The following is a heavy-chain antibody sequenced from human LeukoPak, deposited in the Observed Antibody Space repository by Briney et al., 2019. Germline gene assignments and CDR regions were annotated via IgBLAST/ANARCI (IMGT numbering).Heavy chain of an antibody. CDR1: GYSFTSYW. D-gene: IGHD3-22*01. CDR2: IYPGDSDT. J-gene: IGHJ4*02. V-gene: IGHV5-51*01. Sequence: GESLKISCKGSGYSFTSYWIGWVRQMPGKGLEWMGIIYPGDSDTRYSPSFQGQVTISADKSISTAYLQWSSLKASDTAMYYCASSEYYYDSGGYPYNYFDYWGQGTLVTVSS. CDR3: ASSEYYYDSGGYPYNYFDY.